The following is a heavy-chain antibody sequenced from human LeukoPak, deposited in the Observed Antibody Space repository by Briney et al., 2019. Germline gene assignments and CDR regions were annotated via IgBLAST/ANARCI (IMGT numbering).Heavy chain of an antibody. CDR2: IVVGSGNT. J-gene: IGHJ4*02. CDR3: ARGGTMVRDIHRALDY. Sequence: GASVKVSCKASGFTFTSSAMQWVRQARGQRLEWIGWIVVGSGNTNYAQKFQERVTITRDMSTSTAYMELSSLRSEDTAVYYCARGGTMVRDIHRALDYWGQGTLVTVSS. D-gene: IGHD3-10*01. V-gene: IGHV1-58*02. CDR1: GFTFTSSA.